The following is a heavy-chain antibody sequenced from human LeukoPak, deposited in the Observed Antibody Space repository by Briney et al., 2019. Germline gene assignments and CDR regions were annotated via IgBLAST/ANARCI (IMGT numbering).Heavy chain of an antibody. D-gene: IGHD3-10*01. CDR1: GFTFSSYA. Sequence: GGSLRLSCSASGFTFSSYAMHWVRQAPGKGLEYVSAISSNGGSTYYADSVKGRFTISRDNSKNTLYLQMSSLRAEDTAVYYCVKEISTMVRGVIITYFDYWGQGTLVTVSS. V-gene: IGHV3-64D*06. CDR3: VKEISTMVRGVIITYFDY. CDR2: ISSNGGST. J-gene: IGHJ4*02.